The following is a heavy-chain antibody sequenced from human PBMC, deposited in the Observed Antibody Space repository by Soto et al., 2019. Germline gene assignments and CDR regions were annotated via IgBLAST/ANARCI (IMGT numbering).Heavy chain of an antibody. V-gene: IGHV4-59*01. CDR3: ARVVRVPAAIPEHYYCYYGMDV. CDR2: IYYSGST. D-gene: IGHD2-2*01. Sequence: AETLSLTCTVSGGSISSYYWSWIRQPPGKGLEWIGYIYYSGSTNYNPSLKSRVTISVDTSKNQFSLKLSSVTAADTAVYYCARVVRVPAAIPEHYYCYYGMDVWGQGTTVTVSS. J-gene: IGHJ6*02. CDR1: GGSISSYY.